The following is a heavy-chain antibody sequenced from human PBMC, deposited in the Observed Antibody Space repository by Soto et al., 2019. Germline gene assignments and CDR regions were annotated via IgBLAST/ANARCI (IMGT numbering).Heavy chain of an antibody. Sequence: EVQLVESGGGLVQPGGSLRLSCAASGFTFSNYWMYWVRQAPGKGLVWVSRINSDGSVSSYADSVKGRLTISRDNVKNTLYLQMDGLRAEDTAVYYCARGDCVGGTYYSLAGSFYYYMDVWGKGTTVTVFS. V-gene: IGHV3-74*01. CDR2: INSDGSVS. D-gene: IGHD2-15*01. CDR3: ARGDCVGGTYYSLAGSFYYYMDV. J-gene: IGHJ6*03. CDR1: GFTFSNYW.